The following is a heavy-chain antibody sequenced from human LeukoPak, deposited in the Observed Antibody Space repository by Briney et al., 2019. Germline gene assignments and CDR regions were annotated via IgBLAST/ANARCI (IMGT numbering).Heavy chain of an antibody. Sequence: GGSLRLSCAASGFTFSSYAMSWVRQAPEKGLEWVSAISGSGGSTYYADSVKGRFTISRDNSKNTLYLQMNSLRAEDTAVYYCADFDWLLTYFDYWGQGTLVTVSS. V-gene: IGHV3-23*01. CDR3: ADFDWLLTYFDY. CDR1: GFTFSSYA. J-gene: IGHJ4*02. D-gene: IGHD3-9*01. CDR2: ISGSGGST.